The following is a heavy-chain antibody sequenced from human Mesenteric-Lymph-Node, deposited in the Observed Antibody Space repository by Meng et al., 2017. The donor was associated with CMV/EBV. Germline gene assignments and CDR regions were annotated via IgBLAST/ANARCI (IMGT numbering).Heavy chain of an antibody. Sequence: GGSLRLSCAASGFTFDDYAMHWVRQAPGKGLEWVSGISWHSGSIGYADSVEGRFTISRDSAKNSLYLRMDSLRGEDTALYYCAKVSLRAPRRGYFDSWCQGTLVTVSS. V-gene: IGHV3-9*01. D-gene: IGHD6-6*01. CDR3: AKVSLRAPRRGYFDS. J-gene: IGHJ4*02. CDR2: ISWHSGSI. CDR1: GFTFDDYA.